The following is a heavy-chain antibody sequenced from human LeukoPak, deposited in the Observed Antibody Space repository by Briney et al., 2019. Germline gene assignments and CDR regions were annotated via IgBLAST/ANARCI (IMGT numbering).Heavy chain of an antibody. J-gene: IGHJ6*02. D-gene: IGHD1-7*01. V-gene: IGHV4-31*03. CDR2: IYYSGST. Sequence: SQTLSLTCTVSGGSISSGGYYWSWIRQHPGKGLEWIGYIYYSGSTYYNPSLKSRVTISVDTSKNQFSLKLSSVTAADTAVYYCAREAPQLLFDYYYGMDVWGQGTTVTVSS. CDR1: GGSISSGGYY. CDR3: AREAPQLLFDYYYGMDV.